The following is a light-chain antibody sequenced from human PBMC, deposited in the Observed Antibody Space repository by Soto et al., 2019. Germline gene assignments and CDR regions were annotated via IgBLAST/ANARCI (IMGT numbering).Light chain of an antibody. J-gene: IGKJ5*01. CDR3: QQYSKWPIT. CDR2: GIS. Sequence: FPAETSTHYHKGSQSVNSNYLAWYQQHPGQPPRLLIYGISTRATGIPARFSGSGSGTEFSLTISSLQSEDFAVYYCQQYSKWPITFGQGTRLEIK. V-gene: IGKV3-15*01. CDR1: QSVNSN.